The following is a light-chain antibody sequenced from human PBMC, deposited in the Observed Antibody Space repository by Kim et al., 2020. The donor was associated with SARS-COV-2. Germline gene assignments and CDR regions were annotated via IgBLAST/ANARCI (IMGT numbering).Light chain of an antibody. CDR2: RTD. J-gene: IGLJ2*01. CDR3: AVWDDSLSAVV. V-gene: IGLV1-47*01. Sequence: QSVVTQPPSAFGTPGQGVIISCSGSSSNIGSNYVWWYQQLPGTAPKVLIYRTDERPSGVPDRLSASKSGTSASLAISGLRSEDEGDYYCAVWDDSLSAVVFGGGTKVTVL. CDR1: SSNIGSNY.